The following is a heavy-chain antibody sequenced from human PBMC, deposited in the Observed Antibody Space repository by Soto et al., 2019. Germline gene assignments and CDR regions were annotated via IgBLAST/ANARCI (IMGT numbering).Heavy chain of an antibody. D-gene: IGHD6-19*01. CDR1: GFTFSSYD. J-gene: IGHJ6*02. V-gene: IGHV3-13*05. CDR3: ARSIAVAGIALISPMDV. CDR2: IGTAGDP. Sequence: GGSLRLSCAVSGFTFSSYDMHWVRQATGKGLEWVSAIGTAGDPYYPGSVKGRFTISRENAKNSLYLQMNSLRAGDTAVYYCARSIAVAGIALISPMDVWGQGTTVTVYS.